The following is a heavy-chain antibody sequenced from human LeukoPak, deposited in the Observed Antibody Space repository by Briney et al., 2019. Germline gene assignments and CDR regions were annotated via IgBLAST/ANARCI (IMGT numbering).Heavy chain of an antibody. CDR1: GGSISSYY. J-gene: IGHJ4*02. CDR3: ATNNCSGGSCLPDY. Sequence: SETLSLTCTVSGGSISSYYWSWIRQPPGKGLEWIGYIYYSGSTNYNPSLKSRVTISVDTSKNQFSLKLSSVTAADTAVYYCATNNCSGGSCLPDYWGQGTLVTVSS. D-gene: IGHD2-15*01. CDR2: IYYSGST. V-gene: IGHV4-59*08.